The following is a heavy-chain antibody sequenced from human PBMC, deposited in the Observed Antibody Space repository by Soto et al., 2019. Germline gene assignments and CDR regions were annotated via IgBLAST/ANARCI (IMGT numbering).Heavy chain of an antibody. D-gene: IGHD3-22*01. CDR2: ISYGGTT. J-gene: IGHJ4*02. V-gene: IGHV4-39*01. CDR1: GVSISSSNYY. CDR3: ARPVVPGWVAF. Sequence: SESLSLTCTVSGVSISSSNYYGCWIRQPPGKELEWIATISYGGTTYYNPSLQSRVTMSVDTSNNEFSLRLTSVTAADTAVYFCARPVVPGWVAFCGQGTLVTVSS.